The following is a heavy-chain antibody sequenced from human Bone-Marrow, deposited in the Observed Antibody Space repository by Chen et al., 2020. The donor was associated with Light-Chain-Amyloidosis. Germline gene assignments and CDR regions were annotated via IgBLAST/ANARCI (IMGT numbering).Heavy chain of an antibody. J-gene: IGHJ4*02. CDR2: VSGSTVST. CDR1: GFNFSSFG. D-gene: IGHD3-10*01. V-gene: IGHV3-23*04. CDR3: TRKGGYFDF. Sequence: EVQLVESGGGLVQPGGSLRLSCATSGFNFSSFGMSWVRQAPGKGLEWVSTVSGSTVSTYYAGAVKGRFIISRDNSKSTLYLRMNSLRAGDTAVYFCTRKGGYFDFWGQGSLGTVSS.